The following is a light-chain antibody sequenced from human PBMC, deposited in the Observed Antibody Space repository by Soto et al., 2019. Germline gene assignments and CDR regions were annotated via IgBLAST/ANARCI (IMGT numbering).Light chain of an antibody. V-gene: IGKV3-20*01. CDR1: QSISSSY. CDR3: QQYVNSLT. Sequence: DIVLTQAPGTLSLSPVERGTLSCRASQSISSSYLAWYQQKPGQAPRLLIYGASTRATGIPDRFSGSGSGTDCTLTISRLEPDDFAVYYYQQYVNSLTFGGGTKVQSK. J-gene: IGKJ4*01. CDR2: GAS.